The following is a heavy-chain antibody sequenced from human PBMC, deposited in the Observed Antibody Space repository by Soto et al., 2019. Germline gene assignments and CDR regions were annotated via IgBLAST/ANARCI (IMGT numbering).Heavy chain of an antibody. D-gene: IGHD2-21*01. CDR1: GFTFSSYW. CDR3: ARDLWTGDAAFDI. V-gene: IGHV3-74*01. Sequence: EVQLVESGGGLVQPGGSLRLSCAASGFTFSSYWMHWVRQAPGKGLVWVSRINSDGSSTSYADSVKGRVTISRDNAKNTLDLQMNSLRAEDKAVYYCARDLWTGDAAFDIWGQGTTVTVSS. J-gene: IGHJ3*02. CDR2: INSDGSST.